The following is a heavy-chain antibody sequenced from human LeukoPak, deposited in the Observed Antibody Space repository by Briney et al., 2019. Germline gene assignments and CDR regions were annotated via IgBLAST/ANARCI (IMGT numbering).Heavy chain of an antibody. CDR2: IIPIFGTA. Sequence: ASVKVSCKASGGTFSSYAISWVRQAPGQGLEWMGGIIPIFGTANYAQKFQGRVTITTDESTSTAYMELSSLRSEDTAVYYCARSSGSYGLSAFDIWGQGTMVTVSS. J-gene: IGHJ3*02. D-gene: IGHD1-26*01. V-gene: IGHV1-69*05. CDR3: ARSSGSYGLSAFDI. CDR1: GGTFSSYA.